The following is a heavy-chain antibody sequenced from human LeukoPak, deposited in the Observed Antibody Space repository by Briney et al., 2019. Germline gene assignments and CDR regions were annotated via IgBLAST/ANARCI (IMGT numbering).Heavy chain of an antibody. CDR1: GGSISSYY. Sequence: SETLSLTCTVSGGSISSYYWSWIRQPAGKGLEWIGRISSSGSTNYNPSLKSRLTISIDTSKNQFSLKLTSVTAADTAVYYCARGDKPGQGFDFWGQGTLVTVSS. J-gene: IGHJ4*02. D-gene: IGHD2-15*01. CDR2: ISSSGST. CDR3: ARGDKPGQGFDF. V-gene: IGHV4-4*07.